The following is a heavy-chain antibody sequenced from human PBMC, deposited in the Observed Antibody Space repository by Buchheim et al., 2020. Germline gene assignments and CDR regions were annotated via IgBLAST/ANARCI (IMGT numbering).Heavy chain of an antibody. J-gene: IGHJ6*02. V-gene: IGHV3-33*01. CDR3: AREGSGGYSSSSVDYYYGMDV. CDR1: GFTFSSYG. CDR2: IWYDGSNK. Sequence: QVQLVESGGGVVQPGRSLRLSCAASGFTFSSYGMHWVRQAPGKGLEWVAVIWYDGSNKYYADSVKGRFTISRDNSKNMLYLQMDGLRAEDTAVYYCAREGSGGYSSSSVDYYYGMDVWGQGTT. D-gene: IGHD6-6*01.